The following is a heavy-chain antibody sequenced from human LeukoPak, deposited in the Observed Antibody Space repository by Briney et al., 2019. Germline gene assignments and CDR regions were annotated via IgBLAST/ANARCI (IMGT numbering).Heavy chain of an antibody. CDR3: ARRLNCSGGSCYSPFDC. J-gene: IGHJ4*02. CDR1: GYTFTGYY. D-gene: IGHD2-15*01. V-gene: IGHV1-2*06. CDR2: INPNSGGT. Sequence: ASVKVSCKASGYTFTGYYMHWVRQAPGQGLEWMGRINPNSGGTNYAQKFQGRVTMTRDTSISTAYMELSRLRSDDTAVYYCARRLNCSGGSCYSPFDCWGQGTLVTVSS.